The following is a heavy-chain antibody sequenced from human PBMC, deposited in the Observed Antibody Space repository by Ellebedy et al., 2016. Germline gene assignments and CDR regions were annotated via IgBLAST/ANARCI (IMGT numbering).Heavy chain of an antibody. CDR2: ISSSSSYI. J-gene: IGHJ5*02. D-gene: IGHD2-2*01. CDR3: ARSRYCSSTSCYPNWFDP. V-gene: IGHV3-21*01. Sequence: GESLKISCAASGFTFSSYSMNCVRQAPGKGLEWVSSISSSSSYIYYADSVKGRFTISRDNAKNSLYLQMNSLRAEDTAVYYCARSRYCSSTSCYPNWFDPWGQGTLVTVSS. CDR1: GFTFSSYS.